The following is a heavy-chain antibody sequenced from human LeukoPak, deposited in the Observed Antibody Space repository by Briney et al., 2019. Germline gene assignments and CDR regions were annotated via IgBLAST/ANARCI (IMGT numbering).Heavy chain of an antibody. J-gene: IGHJ6*03. V-gene: IGHV4-39*01. D-gene: IGHD6-6*01. CDR2: IYYSGST. CDR1: GGSISSSTYY. CDR3: ASVLSSSSKNYYYYYYMDV. Sequence: SETLSLTCTVSGGSISSSTYYWGWIRQPPGMGLEWIGNIYYSGSTYYNPSLKSRVTIFVDTSKNQFSLKLSSVTAADSAVYYCASVLSSSSKNYYYYYYMDVWGRGTTVTVSS.